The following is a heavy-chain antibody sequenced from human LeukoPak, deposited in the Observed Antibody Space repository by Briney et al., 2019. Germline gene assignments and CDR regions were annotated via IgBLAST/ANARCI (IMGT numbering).Heavy chain of an antibody. D-gene: IGHD3-22*01. Sequence: GGSLRLSCAASGFTVSRNYMSWVHQAPGKGLEWVSVLYSGGSTNYADSVKGRFTISRDNSKNTLYLQMNSLRAEDTAVYYCARVRDYYDSRGYYFEYFDHWGQGTLVTVSS. CDR3: ARVRDYYDSRGYYFEYFDH. CDR2: LYSGGST. CDR1: GFTVSRNY. J-gene: IGHJ1*01. V-gene: IGHV3-53*01.